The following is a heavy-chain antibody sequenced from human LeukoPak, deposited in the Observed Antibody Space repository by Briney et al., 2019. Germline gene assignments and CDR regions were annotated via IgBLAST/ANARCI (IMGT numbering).Heavy chain of an antibody. CDR1: GFTFSSYS. Sequence: GGSLRLSCAASGFTFSSYSMNWVRQAPGRGLEWVSYISSSSSTIYYADSVKGRFTISRDNAKNSLYLQMNSLRAEDTAVYYCARGTDYFDYWGQGTLVTVSS. CDR3: ARGTDYFDY. J-gene: IGHJ4*02. D-gene: IGHD1-1*01. V-gene: IGHV3-48*01. CDR2: ISSSSSTI.